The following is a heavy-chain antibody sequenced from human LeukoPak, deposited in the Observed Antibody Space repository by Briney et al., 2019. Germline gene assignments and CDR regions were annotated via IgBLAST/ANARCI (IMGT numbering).Heavy chain of an antibody. CDR2: FTPIFGVP. J-gene: IGHJ4*02. D-gene: IGHD2-21*02. CDR3: ARDHCGGDCHFGD. V-gene: IGHV1-69*05. CDR1: GGTFSSYA. Sequence: GASVRVSCKASGGTFSSYAISWVRQAPGQGLEWMGGFTPIFGVPKYAQKFQGRVSITTDESTSTAYMELSSLRSEDTAVYYCARDHCGGDCHFGDWGQGTLVTVSS.